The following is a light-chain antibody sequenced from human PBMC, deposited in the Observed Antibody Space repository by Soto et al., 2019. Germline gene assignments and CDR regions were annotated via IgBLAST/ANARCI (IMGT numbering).Light chain of an antibody. CDR2: AVN. Sequence: QSALTQPRSVSGSHGQSVTISCPGTSSDVGDSNYVSWYQQHPVKAPKLLIYAVNMRPSGVPDRFSGSKSGNTASLTISGLQAEDEADYSCCSYAGSYTWVFGGGTKLTV. CDR1: SSDVGDSNY. J-gene: IGLJ3*02. V-gene: IGLV2-11*01. CDR3: CSYAGSYTWV.